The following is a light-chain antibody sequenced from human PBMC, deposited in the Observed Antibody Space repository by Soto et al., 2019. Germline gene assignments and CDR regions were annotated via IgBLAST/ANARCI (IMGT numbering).Light chain of an antibody. CDR3: QQSYSTPRT. CDR1: PSISHY. J-gene: IGKJ1*01. Sequence: DIQMTKSPSSLSASVGDRVTITCRASPSISHYLNWYQQKPGTAPHLLIYAASSLQSGVPSRFSGSGSGTDFTLTIRSLQPEDFATYYCQQSYSTPRTFGQGTKVEIK. V-gene: IGKV1-39*01. CDR2: AAS.